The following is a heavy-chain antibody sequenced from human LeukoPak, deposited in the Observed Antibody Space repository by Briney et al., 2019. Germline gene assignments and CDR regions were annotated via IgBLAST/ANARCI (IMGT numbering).Heavy chain of an antibody. CDR2: VYHSGRT. Sequence: SGTLSLTCTVSGDSIRPNYWSWIRQAPGKGLEWIGYVYHSGRTNEQPSLKSRVTISIEMSQSQISLKLTSVPAADTALVYCAKMGGHFYDSSTYGPNGFDHWGQRILVTVSS. CDR3: AKMGGHFYDSSTYGPNGFDH. J-gene: IGHJ5*02. D-gene: IGHD3-22*01. CDR1: GDSIRPNY. V-gene: IGHV4-59*01.